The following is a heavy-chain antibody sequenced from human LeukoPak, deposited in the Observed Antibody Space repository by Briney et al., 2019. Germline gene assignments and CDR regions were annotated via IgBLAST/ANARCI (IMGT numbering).Heavy chain of an antibody. CDR1: DGSISSGDYY. V-gene: IGHV4-30-4*01. J-gene: IGHJ4*02. D-gene: IGHD3-9*01. CDR3: ARGKSYYDILTGYYSTPFDY. Sequence: PSETLSLTCTVSDGSISSGDYYWSWIRQPPGKGLEWIGYIYYSGSTYYNPSLKSRVTISVDTSKNQFSLKLSSVTASDTAVYYCARGKSYYDILTGYYSTPFDYWGQGTLVTVSS. CDR2: IYYSGST.